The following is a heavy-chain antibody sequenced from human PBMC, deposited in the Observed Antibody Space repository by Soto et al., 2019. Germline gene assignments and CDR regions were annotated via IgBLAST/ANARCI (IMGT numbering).Heavy chain of an antibody. CDR3: AATPSTAGYSSGWLGY. CDR2: INPNSGGT. Sequence: QVQLVQSGAEVKKPGASVKVSCKASGYTFTGYYMHWVRQAPGQGLEWMGWINPNSGGTNYAQKFQGWVTMTRDTSISTAYMELSRLRSDDTAVYYCAATPSTAGYSSGWLGYWGQGTLVTVSS. D-gene: IGHD6-19*01. V-gene: IGHV1-2*04. CDR1: GYTFTGYY. J-gene: IGHJ4*02.